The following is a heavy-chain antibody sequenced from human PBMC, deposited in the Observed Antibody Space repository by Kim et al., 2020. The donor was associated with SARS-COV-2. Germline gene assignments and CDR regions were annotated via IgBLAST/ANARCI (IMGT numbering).Heavy chain of an antibody. CDR2: IAGSDGTT. V-gene: IGHV3-23*01. CDR1: GFTFTGHA. D-gene: IGHD3-10*01. CDR3: STGGGVWFWDY. Sequence: GGSLRLSCTTSGFTFTGHAMRWVRQAPGKGLEWVSSIAGSDGTTSYVDSVKGRFSISRDDSKNTLYLHMHSLRADDTATYYCSTGGGVWFWDY. J-gene: IGHJ4*01.